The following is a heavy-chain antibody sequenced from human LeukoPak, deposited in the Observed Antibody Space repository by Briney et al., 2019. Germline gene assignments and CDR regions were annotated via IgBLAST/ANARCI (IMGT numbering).Heavy chain of an antibody. CDR1: GFTFSSYG. J-gene: IGHJ4*02. CDR2: IRYDGNNK. D-gene: IGHD6-19*01. V-gene: IGHV3-30*02. CDR3: ARVIQSSGWYYFDY. Sequence: GGSLRLSCAASGFTFSSYGMHWVRQAPGKGLEWVAFIRYDGNNKNYADSVKGRFTISRDNSKNTLYLQMNSLRAEDTAVYYCARVIQSSGWYYFDYWGQGTLVTVSS.